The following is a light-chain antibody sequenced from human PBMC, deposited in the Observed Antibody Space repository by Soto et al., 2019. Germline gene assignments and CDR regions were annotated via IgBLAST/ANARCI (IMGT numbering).Light chain of an antibody. V-gene: IGKV1-5*03. CDR3: QKYNSYPLT. Sequence: DIQMTQSPSTLSASVGDRVTITCRASQSISSWLAWYQQKPGKAPKLLIYKASSLESGVPSRFSGSGSGAAFTLTISSLQPDDFATYYCQKYNSYPLTCGGGTKGDIK. CDR2: KAS. CDR1: QSISSW. J-gene: IGKJ4*01.